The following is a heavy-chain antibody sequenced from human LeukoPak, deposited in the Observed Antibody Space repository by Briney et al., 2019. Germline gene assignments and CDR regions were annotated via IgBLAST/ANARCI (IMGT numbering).Heavy chain of an antibody. CDR1: GFSFSTYS. D-gene: IGHD1-7*01. Sequence: GGSLRLSCAASGFSFSTYSMNCVRQAPGKGREWVSSISSSSSYIYYAESVRGAFTLSRDNTKNTLYLQMNSLREEDTRVYYTARKELRYFDYWGQGTLVTVSS. J-gene: IGHJ4*02. V-gene: IGHV3-21*01. CDR3: ARKELRYFDY. CDR2: ISSSSSYI.